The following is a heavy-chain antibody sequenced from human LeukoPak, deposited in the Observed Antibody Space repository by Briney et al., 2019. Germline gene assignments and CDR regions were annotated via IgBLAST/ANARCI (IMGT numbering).Heavy chain of an antibody. Sequence: GGSLRLSCAASGFTVSSNYMSWVRQAPGKGLEWASVIYSGGSTYYADSVKGRFTISRDNSKNTLYLQMNSLRAEDTAVYYCARGLGYCSSTSCYTGGFFDPWGQGTLVTVSS. V-gene: IGHV3-66*02. D-gene: IGHD2-2*02. J-gene: IGHJ5*02. CDR2: IYSGGST. CDR3: ARGLGYCSSTSCYTGGFFDP. CDR1: GFTVSSNY.